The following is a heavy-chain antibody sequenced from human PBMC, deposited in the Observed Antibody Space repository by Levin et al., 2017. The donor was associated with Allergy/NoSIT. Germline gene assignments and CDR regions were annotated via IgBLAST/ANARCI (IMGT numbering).Heavy chain of an antibody. D-gene: IGHD2-15*01. J-gene: IGHJ3*02. CDR3: ARLDWDIEVVVAPWALDI. V-gene: IGHV5-51*01. Sequence: GESLKISCKGSGYSFTSFWIAWVRQMPGKGLEWMGIINPGDSDTRYSPSFQGQVTISADKSITTAYLPWRSLKASDTAMYYCARLDWDIEVVVAPWALDIWGQGTMVTVSS. CDR1: GYSFTSFW. CDR2: INPGDSDT.